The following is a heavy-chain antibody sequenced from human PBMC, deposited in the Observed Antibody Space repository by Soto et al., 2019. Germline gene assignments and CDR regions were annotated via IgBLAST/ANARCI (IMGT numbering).Heavy chain of an antibody. Sequence: QVQLVQSGAEVKKPGSSVKDSCKASGGTFSSYTISWVRQAPGQGLEWMGRIIPILGIANYAQKFQGRVTITADKSTSTAYMELRSLRSEDKALYYCARANSYSSGAFDIWGQGTMVTVSS. CDR1: GGTFSSYT. V-gene: IGHV1-69*02. D-gene: IGHD1-26*01. CDR2: IIPILGIA. CDR3: ARANSYSSGAFDI. J-gene: IGHJ3*02.